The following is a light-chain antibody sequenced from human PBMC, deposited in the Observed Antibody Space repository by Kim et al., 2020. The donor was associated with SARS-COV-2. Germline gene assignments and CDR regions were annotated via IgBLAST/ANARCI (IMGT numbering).Light chain of an antibody. CDR2: GTS. Sequence: LFPGERVTLSCRASQTVTRSYLAWYQQKPGQAHRLLIDGTSSRATGIPDRFSGSGSGTDFTLTISRLEPEDFAVYYCQQYGSSSYTFGQGTKLEI. CDR3: QQYGSSSYT. CDR1: QTVTRSY. V-gene: IGKV3-20*01. J-gene: IGKJ2*01.